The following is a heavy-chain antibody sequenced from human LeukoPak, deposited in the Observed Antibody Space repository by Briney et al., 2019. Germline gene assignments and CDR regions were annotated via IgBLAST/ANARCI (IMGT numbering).Heavy chain of an antibody. CDR2: ISSYNGNT. J-gene: IGHJ4*02. CDR3: ARVGPHSDWSEPIDY. V-gene: IGHV1-18*01. Sequence: ASVTVSCRASGYTFTSYGVSWVRQAPGQGLEWMGWISSYNGNTNYAQKFQGRVTMTRDTSTSTAYMELKSLRSDDTAVYYCARVGPHSDWSEPIDYWGQGTLVTVSS. CDR1: GYTFTSYG. D-gene: IGHD1-1*01.